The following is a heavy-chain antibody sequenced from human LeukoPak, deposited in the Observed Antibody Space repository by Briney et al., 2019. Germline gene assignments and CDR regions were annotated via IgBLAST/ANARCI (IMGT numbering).Heavy chain of an antibody. CDR3: AKGSPVATI. CDR2: ITSSGDGT. J-gene: IGHJ3*02. D-gene: IGHD5-12*01. Sequence: PGGSLRLSCAASGFTFSTYAVSWVRQAPGKGLEWVSSITSSGDGTYYADSVKGRFTIFRDNSKNTLYLQMNSLRAEDTAVYYCAKGSPVATIWGQGTMVTVSS. V-gene: IGHV3-23*01. CDR1: GFTFSTYA.